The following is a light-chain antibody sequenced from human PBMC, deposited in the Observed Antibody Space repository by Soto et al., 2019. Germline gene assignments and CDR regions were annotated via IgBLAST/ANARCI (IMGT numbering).Light chain of an antibody. Sequence: QAVVTQPPSASGTPGQRVTISCFGSSSNIGSNTVNWYQQLPGTAPKLLIYSNNQRPSGVPDRFSGSKSGTSASLAISGLQSEDEADYYCAAWDDSVNGYVFGTGTKLTVL. CDR3: AAWDDSVNGYV. CDR2: SNN. CDR1: SSNIGSNT. V-gene: IGLV1-44*01. J-gene: IGLJ1*01.